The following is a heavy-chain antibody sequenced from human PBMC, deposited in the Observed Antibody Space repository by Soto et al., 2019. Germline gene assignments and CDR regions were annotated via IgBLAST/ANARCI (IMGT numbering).Heavy chain of an antibody. CDR3: GRLEGLATISYYFDY. CDR2: VYYSGST. CDR1: GGSVSSSSYY. J-gene: IGHJ4*02. Sequence: QLQLQESGPGLMKPSETLSLTCTVSGGSVSSSSYYWGWVRQPPGKGLEWIGSVYYSGSTYYNPSLESRVTISVDKSKNQFSLKLMSLYAAVTAAYYCGRLEGLATISYYFDYWGQGALVTVSS. D-gene: IGHD3-9*01. V-gene: IGHV4-39*01.